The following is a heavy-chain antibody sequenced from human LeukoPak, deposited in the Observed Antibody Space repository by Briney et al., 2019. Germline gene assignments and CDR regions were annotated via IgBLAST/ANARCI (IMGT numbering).Heavy chain of an antibody. CDR3: ARDLVVVPAASVDYYYGMDV. V-gene: IGHV3-21*01. J-gene: IGHJ6*02. Sequence: SGGSLRLSCAASGFTFSSYSMNWVRQAPGKGLEWVSSISSSSSYIYYADSVKGRFTISRDSAKNSLYLQMNSLRAEDTAVYYCARDLVVVPAASVDYYYGMDVWGQGTTVTVSS. CDR1: GFTFSSYS. CDR2: ISSSSSYI. D-gene: IGHD2-2*01.